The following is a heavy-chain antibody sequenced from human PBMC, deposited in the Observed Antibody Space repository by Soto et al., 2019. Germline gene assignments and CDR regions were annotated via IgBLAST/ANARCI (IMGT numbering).Heavy chain of an antibody. CDR2: ISSSSSTI. Sequence: EVQLVESGGGLGQPGGSLRLSCAASGFTFSSYSMNWVRQAPGKGLEWVSYISSSSSTIYYADSVKGRFTISRDNAENSLYLQMSSLRAEDTSVYYCARRSVAADAFDIWGQGTMVTVSS. J-gene: IGHJ3*02. CDR1: GFTFSSYS. V-gene: IGHV3-48*01. D-gene: IGHD2-15*01. CDR3: ARRSVAADAFDI.